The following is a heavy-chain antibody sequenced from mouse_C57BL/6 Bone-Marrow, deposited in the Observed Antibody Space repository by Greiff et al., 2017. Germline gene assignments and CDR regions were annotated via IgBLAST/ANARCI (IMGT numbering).Heavy chain of an antibody. Sequence: QVQLQQPGPELVKPGASVKLSCKASGYAFSSSWMNWVKQRPGKGLEWIGRIYPGDGETNYNGKVKGKATLTADKSSSTAYMQLSSLTSEDSAVYFCSGSEYYAMDYWGQGTSVTVSS. J-gene: IGHJ4*01. V-gene: IGHV1-82*01. CDR2: IYPGDGET. CDR1: GYAFSSSW. CDR3: SGSEYYAMDY.